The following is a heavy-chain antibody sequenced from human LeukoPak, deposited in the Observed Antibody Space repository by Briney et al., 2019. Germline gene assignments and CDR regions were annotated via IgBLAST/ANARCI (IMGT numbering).Heavy chain of an antibody. D-gene: IGHD1-1*01. V-gene: IGHV4-4*02. CDR1: GGSISSSNW. J-gene: IGHJ3*02. Sequence: SETLSLTCAVSGGSISSSNWWSWVRQPPGKGLEWIGEIYHSGSTNYNPSLKSRVTISVDKSKNQFSLKLSSVTAADTAVYYCARKGGTWGTTSHAFDIWGQGTMVTVSS. CDR3: ARKGGTWGTTSHAFDI. CDR2: IYHSGST.